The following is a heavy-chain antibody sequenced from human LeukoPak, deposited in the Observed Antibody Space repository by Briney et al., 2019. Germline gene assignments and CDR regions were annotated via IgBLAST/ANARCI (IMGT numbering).Heavy chain of an antibody. CDR3: ARRWDYDP. Sequence: PSETLSLTCTVSGGSISSSSYYWGWIRQPPGKGLEWIGSIYYSGSTFYNPSLKSRVTISVDTSKNQSSLKLSSVTAADTAVYYCARRWDYDPWGQGTLVTVSS. V-gene: IGHV4-39*01. CDR1: GGSISSSSYY. D-gene: IGHD1-26*01. J-gene: IGHJ5*02. CDR2: IYYSGST.